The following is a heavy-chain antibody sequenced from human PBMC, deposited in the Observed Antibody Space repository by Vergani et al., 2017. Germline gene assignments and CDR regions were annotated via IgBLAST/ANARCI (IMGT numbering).Heavy chain of an antibody. V-gene: IGHV3-23*01. J-gene: IGHJ6*03. CDR2: ISGSGGST. Sequence: EVQLLESGGGLVQPGGSLRLSCAASGFTFSSYAMSWVRQAPGKGLEWVSAISGSGGSTYYADSVKGRFTISRDNSKNTLYLQMNSLRAEDTAVYYCAKADTTASYYYYYMDVWGKGTTVTVSS. CDR3: AKADTTASYYYYYMDV. D-gene: IGHD1-1*01. CDR1: GFTFSSYA.